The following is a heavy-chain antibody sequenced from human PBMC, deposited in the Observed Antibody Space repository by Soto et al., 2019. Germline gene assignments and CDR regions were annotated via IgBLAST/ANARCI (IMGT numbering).Heavy chain of an antibody. J-gene: IGHJ4*02. CDR1: GGSFSGYY. D-gene: IGHD2-15*01. CDR2: INHSGST. CDR3: ASGRVVVAAAFDY. V-gene: IGHV4-34*01. Sequence: SETLSLTCAVYGGSFSGYYWSWIRQPPGKGLEWIGEINHSGSTNYNPSLKSRVTISVDTSKNQFSLKLSSVTAADTAVYYCASGRVVVAAAFDYWGQGTLVTVSS.